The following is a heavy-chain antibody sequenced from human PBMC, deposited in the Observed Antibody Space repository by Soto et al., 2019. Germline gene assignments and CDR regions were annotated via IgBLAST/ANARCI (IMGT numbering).Heavy chain of an antibody. CDR3: ARDRGCSGGICYRDLGY. V-gene: IGHV3-48*01. CDR1: GFTFSSYS. Sequence: PGGSLRLSCAASGFTFSSYSTSWVRQAPGKGLEWVSYISSISNTIYYADSVKGRITISRDNDKNSLYLHMNSLSAEDTAVYYCARDRGCSGGICYRDLGYWGQGTLVTVSS. D-gene: IGHD2-15*01. J-gene: IGHJ4*02. CDR2: ISSISNTI.